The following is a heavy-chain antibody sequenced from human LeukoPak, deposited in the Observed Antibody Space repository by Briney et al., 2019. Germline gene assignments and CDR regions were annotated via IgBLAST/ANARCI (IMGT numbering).Heavy chain of an antibody. CDR2: IYYSGST. CDR1: GGSISSYY. J-gene: IGHJ4*02. CDR3: ASRIVPSTDFDY. Sequence: SETLSLTCTVSGGSISSYYWSWIRQPPGKGLEWIGYIYYSGSTYYNPSLKSRVTISVDTSKNQFSLKLSSVTVADTAVYYCASRIVPSTDFDYWGQGSLVTVSS. V-gene: IGHV4-59*12. D-gene: IGHD5-12*01.